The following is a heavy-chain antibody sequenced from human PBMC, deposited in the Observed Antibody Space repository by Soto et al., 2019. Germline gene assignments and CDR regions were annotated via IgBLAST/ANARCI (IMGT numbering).Heavy chain of an antibody. D-gene: IGHD2-15*01. CDR2: INPNDGST. Sequence: QVQRVQSGAEVRKPGASVTISCKTSGYTFAIHYIHWVRQAPGQGLEWMGMINPNDGSTSYVQKFQGRVTMIRDTSTRTVFLNMSRLTSDDTAVFFCAREDGGGGRRHDFWGQGTLITVSS. V-gene: IGHV1-46*01. CDR1: GYTFAIHY. J-gene: IGHJ4*02. CDR3: AREDGGGGRRHDF.